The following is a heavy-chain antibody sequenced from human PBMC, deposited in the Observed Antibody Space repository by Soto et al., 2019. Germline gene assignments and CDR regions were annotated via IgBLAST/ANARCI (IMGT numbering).Heavy chain of an antibody. J-gene: IGHJ4*02. CDR2: TYYTGRT. CDR1: GDSISGYY. D-gene: IGHD6-19*01. V-gene: IGHV4-59*01. CDR3: VRQRAGYSSGWCDY. Sequence: PSETLSLTCTVSGDSISGYYWSWIRQAPGKGLEWIGYTYYTGRTDYNPSLKSRVSMSVDTSKNQFSLELTSVTAADTAVYYCVRQRAGYSSGWCDYWGQGTLVTVSS.